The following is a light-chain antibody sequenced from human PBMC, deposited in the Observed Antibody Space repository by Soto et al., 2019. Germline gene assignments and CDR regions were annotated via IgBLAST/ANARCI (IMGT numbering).Light chain of an antibody. CDR1: SSDVGGYNY. Sequence: QSALTQPPSASGSPGQSVTISCTVTSSDVGGYNYVSWYQQHPGKAPKLMIYEVSKRPSGVPDRFSGSKSGNTASLTVSGLQAEDEADYYCSSSAGSNNLVFGGGTKLTVL. J-gene: IGLJ2*01. V-gene: IGLV2-8*01. CDR3: SSSAGSNNLV. CDR2: EVS.